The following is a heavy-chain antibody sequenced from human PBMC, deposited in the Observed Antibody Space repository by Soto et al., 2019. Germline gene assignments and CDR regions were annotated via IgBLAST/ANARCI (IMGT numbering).Heavy chain of an antibody. V-gene: IGHV4-4*07. D-gene: IGHD1-1*01. J-gene: IGHJ5*02. CDR1: GASISGFY. Sequence: SETLSLTCTVSGASISGFYWSWIRKSAGKGLEWIGRIYATGTTDYNPSLKSRVMMSVGTSKKQFSLKLRSVTAADTAVYYCVRDATKTLRDWFDPWGQGISVTVSS. CDR2: IYATGTT. CDR3: VRDATKTLRDWFDP.